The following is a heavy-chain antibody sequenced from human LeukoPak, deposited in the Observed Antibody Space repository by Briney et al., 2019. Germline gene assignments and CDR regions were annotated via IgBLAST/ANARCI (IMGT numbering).Heavy chain of an antibody. V-gene: IGHV3-48*02. CDR3: ARVGDGHSVNYLDS. CDR2: ISSGATTV. CDR1: GFTFSFYG. D-gene: IGHD3-16*01. J-gene: IGHJ4*02. Sequence: GGSLRLSCAASGFTFSFYGMTWVRQAPGKGLEWVSYISSGATTVYYADSVMGRFTVSRDNANNSLYLQMNSLRDEDTAMFYCARVGDGHSVNYLDSWGQGTLVTVSS.